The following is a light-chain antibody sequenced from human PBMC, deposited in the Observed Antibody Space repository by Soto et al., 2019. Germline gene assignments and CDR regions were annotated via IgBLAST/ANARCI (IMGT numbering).Light chain of an antibody. J-gene: IGKJ4*01. V-gene: IGKV3-11*01. CDR3: QQRSNWPLT. CDR1: QSVNNY. CDR2: DAS. Sequence: EIVLTQSPATLSLSPGERATLSCMASQSVNNYLAWYKQKPGQAPRLLMSDASNRATVIPARFSGSGSGTNFTLTISSLEPEDFAVYYCQQRSNWPLTCGGGTKVDIK.